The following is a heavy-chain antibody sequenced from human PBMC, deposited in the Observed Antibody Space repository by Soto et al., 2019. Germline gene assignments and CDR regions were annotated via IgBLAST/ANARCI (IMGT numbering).Heavy chain of an antibody. CDR2: ISYDGSNK. J-gene: IGHJ5*02. CDR3: ANDPWFDP. CDR1: GFTFSSYG. Sequence: QTGGSLRLSCAVSGFTFSSYGMHWVRQAPGKGLEWVAVISYDGSNKYYADSVKGRFTISRDNSKNTLYLQMNSLRAEDTAVYYCANDPWFDPWGQGTLVTVSS. V-gene: IGHV3-30*18.